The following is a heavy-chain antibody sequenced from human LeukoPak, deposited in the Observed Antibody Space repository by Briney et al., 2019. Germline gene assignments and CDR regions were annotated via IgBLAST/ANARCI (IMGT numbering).Heavy chain of an antibody. Sequence: SETLSLTCAVYGGSFSGYYWSWIRQPPGKGLEWIGSVYYTGASYYNPSLKSRVTISIDTSKNHSSLNLTSVAAADTAVYYCARGAPPQNWGQGALVTVSS. CDR3: ARGAPPQN. CDR1: GGSFSGYY. J-gene: IGHJ4*02. V-gene: IGHV4-34*01. CDR2: VYYTGAS.